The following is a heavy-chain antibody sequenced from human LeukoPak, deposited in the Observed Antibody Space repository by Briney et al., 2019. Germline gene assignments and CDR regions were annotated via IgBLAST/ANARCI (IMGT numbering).Heavy chain of an antibody. V-gene: IGHV1-46*01. CDR2: VNPSGGST. J-gene: IGHJ4*02. CDR3: AREVGGIVVVPAANNDYFDY. Sequence: GASVKVSCKASGYTFTSYYMHWVRQAPGQGLEWMGIVNPSGGSTSYAQKFQGRVTMTRDTSTSTVYMELSSLGSEDTAVYYCAREVGGIVVVPAANNDYFDYWGQGTLVTVSS. D-gene: IGHD2-2*01. CDR1: GYTFTSYY.